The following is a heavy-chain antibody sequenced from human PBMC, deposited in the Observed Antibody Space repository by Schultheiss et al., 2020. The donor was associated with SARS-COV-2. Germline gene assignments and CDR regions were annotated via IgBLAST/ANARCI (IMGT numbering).Heavy chain of an antibody. CDR1: GFTFSRYG. Sequence: GGSLRLSCAASGFTFSRYGMHWVRQAPGKGLEWVAVIWYDGSNKYYTDSVKGRCTISRDNSKNTLYLQMNSLRAEDTAIYYCARDSTYCSGDCSFDYWGQGTLVTVSS. D-gene: IGHD2-21*02. J-gene: IGHJ4*02. CDR3: ARDSTYCSGDCSFDY. V-gene: IGHV3-33*01. CDR2: IWYDGSNK.